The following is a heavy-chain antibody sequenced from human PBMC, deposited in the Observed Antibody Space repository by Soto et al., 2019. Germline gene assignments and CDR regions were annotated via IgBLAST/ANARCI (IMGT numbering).Heavy chain of an antibody. D-gene: IGHD3-3*01. CDR3: ARQQTYYDFWSGYYIGRWFDP. J-gene: IGHJ5*02. V-gene: IGHV4-39*01. Sequence: SETLSLTCTVSGRSISSSSYYWGWIRQPPGKGLEWIGSIYYSGSTYYNPSLKSRVTISVDTSKNQFSLKLSSVTAADTAVYYCARQQTYYDFWSGYYIGRWFDPWGQGTLVTVSS. CDR2: IYYSGST. CDR1: GRSISSSSYY.